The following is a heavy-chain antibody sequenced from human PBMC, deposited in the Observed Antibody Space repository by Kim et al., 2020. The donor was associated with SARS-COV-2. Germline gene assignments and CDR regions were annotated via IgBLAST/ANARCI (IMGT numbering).Heavy chain of an antibody. V-gene: IGHV1-18*01. CDR2: ISAYNGNT. J-gene: IGHJ6*02. CDR1: GYTFTSYG. CDR3: ARDRRILIAAAVGSPLYYYYGMDV. Sequence: ASVKVSCKASGYTFTSYGISWVRQAPGQGLEWMGWISAYNGNTNYAQKLQGRVTMTTDTSTSTAYMELRSLRSDDTAVYYCARDRRILIAAAVGSPLYYYYGMDVWGQGTTVTVSS. D-gene: IGHD6-13*01.